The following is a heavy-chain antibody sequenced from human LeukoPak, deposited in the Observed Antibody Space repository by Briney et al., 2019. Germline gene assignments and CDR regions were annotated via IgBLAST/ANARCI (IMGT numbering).Heavy chain of an antibody. J-gene: IGHJ3*01. CDR2: IPNTGRSM. Sequence: KPGGSLRLSCAASGFSFSDYYMSWVRQAPGKGLEWVSYIPNTGRSMYYAESVKGRFTISRDNAKNSLFLQMNSLRAEDTAIYYCARERTGTYYTFVLWGRGTMVTVSS. CDR3: ARERTGTYYTFVL. V-gene: IGHV3-11*01. CDR1: GFSFSDYY. D-gene: IGHD1-26*01.